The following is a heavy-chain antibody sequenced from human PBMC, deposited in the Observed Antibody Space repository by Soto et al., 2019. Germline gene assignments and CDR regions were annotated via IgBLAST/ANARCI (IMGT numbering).Heavy chain of an antibody. CDR3: VRDVGSRVTAKYFDL. CDR2: NYYSGIP. Sequence: QVQLQEWGPGLVKPSETLSLSCAVSGGSISTYHWSWIRQPPGKGLEWIGYNYYSGIPSYNPSLRSRVTISVDTSKNQFSLTLNSVTASDTAVYYCVRDVGSRVTAKYFDLWGRGTLVTVSS. D-gene: IGHD2-21*02. CDR1: GGSISTYH. V-gene: IGHV4-59*01. J-gene: IGHJ2*01.